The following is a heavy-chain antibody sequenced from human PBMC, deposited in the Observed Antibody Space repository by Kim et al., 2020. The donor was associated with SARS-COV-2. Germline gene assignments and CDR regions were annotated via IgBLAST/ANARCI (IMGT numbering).Heavy chain of an antibody. CDR3: AKDSRASGSYYNY. CDR1: GVTLSSYA. D-gene: IGHD3-10*01. CDR2: IYSGGGST. V-gene: IGHV3-23*03. J-gene: IGHJ4*02. Sequence: GGSRRLSCAASGVTLSSYARSGVRQAPGEGLEGVSVIYSGGGSTYYADSMKGRFTISRDNSKNKLYLQMNSLRAEDTAVYYCAKDSRASGSYYNYWGQGT.